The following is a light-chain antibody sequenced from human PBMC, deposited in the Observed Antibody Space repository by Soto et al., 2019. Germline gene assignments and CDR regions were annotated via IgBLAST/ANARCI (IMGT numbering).Light chain of an antibody. Sequence: DIQMTQSPSSLSASVGDRVTISCRASQSISRWLAWYQQKPGRAANLLIYDASSLETGVTARFSGSGSGTDFTLTISRLEPEDFAVYYCQQYGNSPRTFGQGTKVEIK. CDR1: QSISRW. J-gene: IGKJ1*01. CDR2: DAS. CDR3: QQYGNSPRT. V-gene: IGKV1-5*01.